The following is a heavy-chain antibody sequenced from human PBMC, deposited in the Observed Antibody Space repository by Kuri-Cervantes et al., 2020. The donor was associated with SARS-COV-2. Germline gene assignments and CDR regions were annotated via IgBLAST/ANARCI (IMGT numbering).Heavy chain of an antibody. J-gene: IGHJ3*02. CDR3: AKELGDHPLARAFDI. Sequence: LSLTCGASGLTFGSHGAHWVRQAPGKGLEWVAVISYDGSNKYYADSVKGRFTISRDKSKNTLYLQMNSLRAEDTAVYYCAKELGDHPLARAFDIWGQGTMVTVSS. CDR2: ISYDGSNK. CDR1: GLTFGSHG. D-gene: IGHD2-21*02. V-gene: IGHV3-30*18.